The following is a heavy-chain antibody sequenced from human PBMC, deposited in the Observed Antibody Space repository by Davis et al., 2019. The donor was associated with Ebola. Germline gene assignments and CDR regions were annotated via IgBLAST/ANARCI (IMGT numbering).Heavy chain of an antibody. CDR1: GYIFSSYA. CDR3: VKGRNTMTVVGYFDL. D-gene: IGHD3-22*01. J-gene: IGHJ4*02. CDR2: ITNNGGST. V-gene: IGHV3-64D*06. Sequence: GESLKISCSVSGYIFSSYAMHWVRQAPGNGLQYVSGITNNGGSTYYADSVKGRFIISRDNSKNTLYLQRSSLRIEDTAVYYCVKGRNTMTVVGYFDLWGQGTLVTVSS.